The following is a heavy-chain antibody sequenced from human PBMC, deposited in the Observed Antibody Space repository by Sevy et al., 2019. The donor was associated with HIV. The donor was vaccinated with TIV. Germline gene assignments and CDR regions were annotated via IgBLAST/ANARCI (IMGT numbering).Heavy chain of an antibody. CDR2: IYYSGST. Sequence: SETLSLTCTVSGGSISSSSYYWGWIRQPPGKGLEWIGSIYYSGSTYYNPSLKSRVTISVDTSKNQFSLKLSSVTAADTAVNYCARQNYGDYFDYWGQGTLVTVSS. V-gene: IGHV4-39*01. CDR3: ARQNYGDYFDY. J-gene: IGHJ4*02. CDR1: GGSISSSSYY. D-gene: IGHD4-17*01.